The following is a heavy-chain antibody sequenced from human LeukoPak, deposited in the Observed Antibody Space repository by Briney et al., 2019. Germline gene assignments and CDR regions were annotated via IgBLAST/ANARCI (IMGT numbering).Heavy chain of an antibody. CDR3: AKDFKYYDSSGYYDY. V-gene: IGHV3-23*01. D-gene: IGHD3-22*01. Sequence: GGSLRLSCAASGFTFSGYAMSWVRQAPGKGLEWVSAISGSGGSTYYADSVKGRFTISRDNSKNTLYLQMNSLRAEDTAVYYCAKDFKYYDSSGYYDYWGQGTLVTVSS. CDR1: GFTFSGYA. CDR2: ISGSGGST. J-gene: IGHJ4*02.